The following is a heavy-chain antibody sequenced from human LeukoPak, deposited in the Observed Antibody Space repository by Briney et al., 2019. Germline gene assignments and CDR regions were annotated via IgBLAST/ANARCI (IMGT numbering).Heavy chain of an antibody. CDR3: ARNRAGGAARPIDY. D-gene: IGHD6-6*01. CDR2: ISGSSSYI. Sequence: GGSLRLSCAASGFTFSSYSMNWVRQAPGKGLEWVSSISGSSSYIYYADSVKGRFTISRDNAKNSLYLQMNSLRAEDTAVYYCARNRAGGAARPIDYWGQGTLVTVSS. V-gene: IGHV3-21*01. J-gene: IGHJ4*02. CDR1: GFTFSSYS.